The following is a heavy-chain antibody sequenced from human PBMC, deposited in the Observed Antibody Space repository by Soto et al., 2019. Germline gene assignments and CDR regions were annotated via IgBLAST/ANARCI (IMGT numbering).Heavy chain of an antibody. CDR3: ASDPAPVGYRGLDV. CDR2: IKEDGSEK. V-gene: IGHV3-7*01. J-gene: IGHJ6*02. Sequence: LRLSCAASGFTFSSSWMTWVRQAPGKELAWVANIKEDGSEKYYVDSVKGRFTISRDNTNESLYLQMNSLRAEDTAVYYCASDPAPVGYRGLDVWGQGTTVTVSS. D-gene: IGHD5-12*01. CDR1: GFTFSSSW.